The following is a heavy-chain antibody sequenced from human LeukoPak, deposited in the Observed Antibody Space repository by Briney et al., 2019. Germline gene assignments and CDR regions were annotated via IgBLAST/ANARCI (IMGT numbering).Heavy chain of an antibody. CDR3: ARGQGSGDTESFDY. CDR1: GFTFSTYS. Sequence: GGSLRLSCAASGFTFSTYSLNWVRLAPGRGLEWDSSISSTSSYISSAESVKGRFTISRDKARNSLYLQMNSLRAEDTAVYYCARGQGSGDTESFDYWGQGTPVTVSS. J-gene: IGHJ4*02. D-gene: IGHD4-17*01. V-gene: IGHV3-21*01. CDR2: ISSTSSYI.